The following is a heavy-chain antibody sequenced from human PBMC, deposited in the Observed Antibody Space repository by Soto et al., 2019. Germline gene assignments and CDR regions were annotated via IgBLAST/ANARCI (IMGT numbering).Heavy chain of an antibody. Sequence: PSETLSLTCAVSGYSISSGYYWGWIRQPPGKGLEWIGSIYHSGSTYYNPSLKSRVTISVDTSKNQFSLKLSSVTAADTAVYYCARVNGYYASVDYWGQGTLVTVSS. V-gene: IGHV4-38-2*01. CDR1: GYSISSGYY. J-gene: IGHJ4*02. CDR3: ARVNGYYASVDY. D-gene: IGHD1-26*01. CDR2: IYHSGST.